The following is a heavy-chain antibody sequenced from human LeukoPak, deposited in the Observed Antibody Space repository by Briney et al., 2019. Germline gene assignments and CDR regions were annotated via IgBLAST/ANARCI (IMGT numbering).Heavy chain of an antibody. CDR2: IYFTGIT. J-gene: IGHJ4*02. CDR1: GDSISSSY. Sequence: SETLSLTCTVSGDSISSSYWSWIRQPPGKGLEWIGYIYFTGITNYNPSLRSRVAMSLDTSKNQFSLKLNSVTAADTAVYYCARSSGAFDYWGQGALVTVSS. V-gene: IGHV4-59*01. CDR3: ARSSGAFDY.